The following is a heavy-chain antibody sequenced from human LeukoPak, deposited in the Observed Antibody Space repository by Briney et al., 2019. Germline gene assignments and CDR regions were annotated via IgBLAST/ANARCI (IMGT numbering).Heavy chain of an antibody. CDR2: INHGGST. CDR3: ARGYRLLRYYYGSGSYLDY. CDR1: GGSFSGYY. D-gene: IGHD3-10*01. J-gene: IGHJ4*02. V-gene: IGHV4-34*01. Sequence: SETLSLTCAVYGGSFSGYYWSWIRQPPGKGLEWIGEINHGGSTNYNPSLKSRVTISVDTSKNQFSLKLSSVTAADTAVYYCARGYRLLRYYYGSGSYLDYWGQGTLVTVSS.